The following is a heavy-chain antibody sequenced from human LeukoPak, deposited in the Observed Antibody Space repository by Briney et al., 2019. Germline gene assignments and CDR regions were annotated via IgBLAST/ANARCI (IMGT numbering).Heavy chain of an antibody. Sequence: PGGSLRLSCAASGFTFSSYAMHWVRQAPGKGLEWVAVISYDGSNKYYADSVKGRFTISRDNSKNTLYLQMNSLRAEDTAVYYCAKDGHNSGWYLDFWGQGTLVTVSS. D-gene: IGHD5-12*01. CDR2: ISYDGSNK. CDR3: AKDGHNSGWYLDF. J-gene: IGHJ4*02. CDR1: GFTFSSYA. V-gene: IGHV3-30*18.